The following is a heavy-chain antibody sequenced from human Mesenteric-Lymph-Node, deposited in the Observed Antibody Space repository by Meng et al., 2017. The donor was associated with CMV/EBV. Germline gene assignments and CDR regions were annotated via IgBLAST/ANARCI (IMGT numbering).Heavy chain of an antibody. J-gene: IGHJ6*02. V-gene: IGHV1-69-2*01. Sequence: YTFTDYYIDWVQQAPGKGLEWMGLVDPEDGDTIYAEKFQGRVTITADRSTDTAYMELSSLRSEDTAVYYCATDPFSSSWYYYDMDVWGQGTTVTVSS. CDR1: YTFTDYY. CDR3: ATDPFSSSWYYYDMDV. CDR2: VDPEDGDT. D-gene: IGHD6-13*01.